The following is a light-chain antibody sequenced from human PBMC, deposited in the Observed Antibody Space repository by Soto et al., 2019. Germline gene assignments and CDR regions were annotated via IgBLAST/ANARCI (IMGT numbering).Light chain of an antibody. V-gene: IGLV2-14*01. Sequence: QSALTQPASVSGSPGQSITISCTGTTSDVGAYKYVSWYQQYPGKAPNLLIYEVSNRPSGVSNRFSGSKSGNTASLTISGLQAEDEADYYCASYTSSKTRVFGGGTKVTVL. CDR2: EVS. CDR1: TSDVGAYKY. CDR3: ASYTSSKTRV. J-gene: IGLJ3*02.